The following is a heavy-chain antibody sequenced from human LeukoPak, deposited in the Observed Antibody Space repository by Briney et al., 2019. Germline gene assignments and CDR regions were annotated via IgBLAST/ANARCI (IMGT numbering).Heavy chain of an antibody. Sequence: SVKVSCKASGYTFTNYDISWVRQAPGQGLEWMGGIIPIFGTANYAQKFQGRVTITTDESTSTAYMELSSLRSEDTAVYYCASLSSGWYPYYFDYWGQGTLVTVSS. D-gene: IGHD6-19*01. CDR1: GYTFTNYD. V-gene: IGHV1-69*05. J-gene: IGHJ4*02. CDR2: IIPIFGTA. CDR3: ASLSSGWYPYYFDY.